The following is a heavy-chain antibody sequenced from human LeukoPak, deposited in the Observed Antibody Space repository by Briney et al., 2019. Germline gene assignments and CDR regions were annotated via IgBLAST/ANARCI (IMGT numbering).Heavy chain of an antibody. J-gene: IGHJ4*02. D-gene: IGHD6-13*01. CDR2: ISGSGGST. CDR1: GFTFSSYA. Sequence: PGRSLRLSCAASGFTFSSYAMSWVRQAPGKGLEWVSAISGSGGSTYYADSLKGRFTISRDNSKNTLYLKMNSLRAEDTAVYYCTKDRSEPEGRIAEWIVAGYFDYWGQGTLVTVSS. V-gene: IGHV3-23*01. CDR3: TKDRSEPEGRIAEWIVAGYFDY.